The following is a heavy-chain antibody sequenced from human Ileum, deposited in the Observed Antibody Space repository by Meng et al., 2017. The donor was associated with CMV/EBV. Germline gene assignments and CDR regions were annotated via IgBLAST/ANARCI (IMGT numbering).Heavy chain of an antibody. Sequence: GESLKISCAASGFTFSTHWMSWVRQAPGRGLEWVANIKQDGTEEYYVGSVRGRFTISRDNAKNSLYLQMNSLRAEDTAVYYCAKDKDSSGYYYGYWGQGTRVTVSS. J-gene: IGHJ4*02. CDR1: GFTFSTHW. V-gene: IGHV3-7*01. CDR3: AKDKDSSGYYYGY. CDR2: IKQDGTEE. D-gene: IGHD3-22*01.